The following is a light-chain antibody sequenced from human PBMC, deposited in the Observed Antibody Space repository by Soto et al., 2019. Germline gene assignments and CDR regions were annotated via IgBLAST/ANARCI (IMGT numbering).Light chain of an antibody. Sequence: DIQLNQSPSSLSATVGDRVTITRRASHSISSFLNWYQQKPRSAPELLIYAAFSLQTGVPSRFSGSGSVTDFTLTVSSLQPEDFATYYCQQSYRIPSTFGQGTKVDIK. CDR2: AAF. CDR3: QQSYRIPST. CDR1: HSISSF. V-gene: IGKV1-39*01. J-gene: IGKJ1*01.